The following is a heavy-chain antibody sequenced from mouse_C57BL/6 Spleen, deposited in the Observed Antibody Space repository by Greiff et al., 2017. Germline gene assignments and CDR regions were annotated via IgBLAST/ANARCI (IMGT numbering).Heavy chain of an antibody. CDR1: GFTFTDYY. CDR3: ARYKPYYAMDY. V-gene: IGHV7-3*01. Sequence: DVQLQESGGGLVQPGGSLSLSCAASGFTFTDYYMSWVRQPPGKALEWLGFIRNKANGYTTEYSASVKGRFTISRDNSQSILYLQMNALRAEDSATYYCARYKPYYAMDYWGQGTSVTVSS. CDR2: IRNKANGYTT. J-gene: IGHJ4*01.